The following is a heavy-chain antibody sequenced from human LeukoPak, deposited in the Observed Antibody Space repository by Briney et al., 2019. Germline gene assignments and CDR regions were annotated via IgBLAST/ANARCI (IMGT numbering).Heavy chain of an antibody. J-gene: IGHJ3*02. V-gene: IGHV3-33*01. CDR3: ARDQGRNDAFDI. CDR1: GFTFSSYG. D-gene: IGHD1-14*01. Sequence: GGSLRLSCAASGFTFSSYGMHWVRQAPGKGLEWVAVIWDEGSNKHYADSVKGRFTISRDNSKNTLYLQMNSLRAEDTAVYYCARDQGRNDAFDIWGQGTMVTVSS. CDR2: IWDEGSNK.